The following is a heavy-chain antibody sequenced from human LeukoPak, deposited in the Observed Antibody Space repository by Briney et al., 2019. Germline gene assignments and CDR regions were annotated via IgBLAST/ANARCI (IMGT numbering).Heavy chain of an antibody. Sequence: PSETLSLTCTVSGGSISSYYWSWIRQPPGKGLEWIGYIYYSGSTNYNPSLKSRVTISVDTSKNQISLKLSSVTAADTAVYYCAGKGGYGGARDYYYGMDVWGQGTTVTVSS. D-gene: IGHD4-23*01. CDR1: GGSISSYY. J-gene: IGHJ6*02. V-gene: IGHV4-59*08. CDR2: IYYSGST. CDR3: AGKGGYGGARDYYYGMDV.